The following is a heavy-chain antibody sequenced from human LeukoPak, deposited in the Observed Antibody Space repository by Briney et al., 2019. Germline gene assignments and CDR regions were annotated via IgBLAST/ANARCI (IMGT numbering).Heavy chain of an antibody. CDR1: RFTFSYYW. V-gene: IGHV3-7*01. CDR2: IKQDASDK. D-gene: IGHD3-16*01. J-gene: IGHJ4*02. Sequence: GGSLRLSCAASRFTFSYYWMTWVRQGRGKGVEWVANIKQDASDKHYADSVKGRFTISRDNAKNSLYLQMNSLRVEDTAVYYCLGGVAADYWGRGTLVTVSS. CDR3: LGGVAADY.